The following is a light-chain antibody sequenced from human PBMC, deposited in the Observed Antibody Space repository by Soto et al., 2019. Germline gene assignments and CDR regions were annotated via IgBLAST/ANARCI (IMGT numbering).Light chain of an antibody. J-gene: IGKJ1*01. CDR3: HQSAGSLTWT. CDR2: DAS. V-gene: IGKV1-39*01. Sequence: DIQMTQSPSSLSASVGDRVTITCRASQTITYSLNWYQQKPGKAPQVLIYDASTLQSGVPPRFRGRGSGTDFALTISSLQPEAFANYYCHQSAGSLTWTFGQGTRVESK. CDR1: QTITYS.